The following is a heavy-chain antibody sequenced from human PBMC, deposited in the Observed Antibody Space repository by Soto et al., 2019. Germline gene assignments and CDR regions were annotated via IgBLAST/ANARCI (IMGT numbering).Heavy chain of an antibody. CDR2: VCYRGTT. D-gene: IGHD6-6*01. J-gene: IGHJ4*02. V-gene: IGHV4-39*01. Sequence: NPAETLSLTCTASGYSIDTSSYCWGWMRQPPGKGLEWIGSVCYRGTTYYNPTLKSRLTISVDTSKRQFSLKLSSVTAADTAVFYCARQGEHSSSYFFDSWGQGTLVTVSS. CDR1: GYSIDTSSYC. CDR3: ARQGEHSSSYFFDS.